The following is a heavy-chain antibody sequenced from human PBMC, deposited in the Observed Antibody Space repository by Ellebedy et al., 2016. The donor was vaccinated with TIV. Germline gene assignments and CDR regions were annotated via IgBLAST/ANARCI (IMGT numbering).Heavy chain of an antibody. CDR2: ISSSSSNI. V-gene: IGHV3-48*04. Sequence: GESLKISCAVSRLTFSRYEMSWVRQAPGKGLEWISYISSSSSNIYYADSVKGRFTISRDNAKNSLFLQMNGLRAEDTAVFYCARAGGRHSTGSGFYWGQGTRVTVST. J-gene: IGHJ4*02. CDR1: RLTFSRYE. CDR3: ARAGGRHSTGSGFY. D-gene: IGHD2-2*01.